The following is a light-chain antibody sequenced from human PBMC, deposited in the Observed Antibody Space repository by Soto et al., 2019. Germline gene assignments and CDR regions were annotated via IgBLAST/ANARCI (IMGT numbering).Light chain of an antibody. Sequence: DIQMTQSPSSLSASVGDIVTSTYQASQDISNYLNWYQQKPGKAPKLLIYDASNLETGVPSRFSGSGSGTDFSFTISSLQPEDIATYYCQQYDNLPLTFGQGTRLEIK. CDR3: QQYDNLPLT. V-gene: IGKV1-33*01. CDR1: QDISNY. J-gene: IGKJ5*01. CDR2: DAS.